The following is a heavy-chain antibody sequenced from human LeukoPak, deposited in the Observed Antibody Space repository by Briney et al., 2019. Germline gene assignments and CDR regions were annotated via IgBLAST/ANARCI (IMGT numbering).Heavy chain of an antibody. D-gene: IGHD6-19*01. J-gene: IGHJ4*02. Sequence: GGSLRLSCAASGFTVSSNYMSWVRQAPGKGLEWVSVIYSGGSTYYADSVKGRFTISRDNSKNTLYLQMNSLRAEDTAVYYCARVSSSGWYASRYWGQGTLVTVSS. CDR1: GFTVSSNY. CDR2: IYSGGST. CDR3: ARVSSSGWYASRY. V-gene: IGHV3-66*01.